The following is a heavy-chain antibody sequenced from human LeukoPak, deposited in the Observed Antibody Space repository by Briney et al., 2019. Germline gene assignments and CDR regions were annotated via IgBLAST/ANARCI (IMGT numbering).Heavy chain of an antibody. CDR3: TTLGAFDY. V-gene: IGHV3-15*01. J-gene: IGHJ4*02. CDR2: VKRKTDGGTT. Sequence: GGSLRLSCAASGFTFSNARMSWVRQTPGKGLEWVGRVKRKTDGGTTDYAAPVKGRFSISRDDSKNTLYLQMNSLKTEDTAVYYCTTLGAFDYWGQGTLVTVSS. CDR1: GFTFSNAR. D-gene: IGHD3-16*01.